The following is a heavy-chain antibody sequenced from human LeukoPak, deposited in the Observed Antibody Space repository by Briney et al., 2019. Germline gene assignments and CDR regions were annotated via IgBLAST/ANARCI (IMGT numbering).Heavy chain of an antibody. V-gene: IGHV3-23*01. CDR3: ARNYYDSSGYYPDAFDI. CDR2: ISGSGGST. J-gene: IGHJ3*02. CDR1: GFTFSSYA. Sequence: LPGGSLRLSCAASGFTFSSYAMSWVRQAPGKGLEWASAISGSGGSTYYADSVKGRFTISRDNSKNTLYLQMSSLRAEDTAVYYCARNYYDSSGYYPDAFDIWGQGTMVTVSS. D-gene: IGHD3-22*01.